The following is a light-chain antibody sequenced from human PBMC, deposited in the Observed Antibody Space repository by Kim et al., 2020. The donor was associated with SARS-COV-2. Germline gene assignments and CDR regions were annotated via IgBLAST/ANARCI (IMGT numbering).Light chain of an antibody. J-gene: IGLJ3*02. Sequence: KTVTISCTRSSGCSASNSVQWYQQRPGSSPTIVIYEDNRRPSGVPDRFSASIDSSSNSASLTISGLKPEDEADYYCQSHDGSPWVFGGGTKLTVL. CDR3: QSHDGSPWV. CDR1: SGCSASNS. V-gene: IGLV6-57*01. CDR2: EDN.